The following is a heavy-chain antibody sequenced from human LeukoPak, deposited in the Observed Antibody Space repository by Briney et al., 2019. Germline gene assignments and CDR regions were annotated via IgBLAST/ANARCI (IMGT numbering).Heavy chain of an antibody. CDR2: ISSSSSYI. V-gene: IGHV3-21*01. CDR3: ASLENSGYDSFDY. D-gene: IGHD5-12*01. J-gene: IGHJ4*02. CDR1: GFAFSSYS. Sequence: PGGSLRLSCAASGFAFSSYSMNWVRQAPGKGLEWVSSISSSSSYIYYADSVKGRFTISRDNAKNSLYLQMNSLRAEDTAVYYCASLENSGYDSFDYWGQGTLVTVSS.